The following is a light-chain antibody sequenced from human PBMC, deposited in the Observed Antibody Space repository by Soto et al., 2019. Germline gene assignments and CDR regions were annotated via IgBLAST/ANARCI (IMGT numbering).Light chain of an antibody. Sequence: QSVKTHPASVSWSPGQAITISCTGTSSDVGGFDYVPWYQHHPGKAPKLMIYDVSNRPSGVSNRFSGSKSGNTASLIISGLHAEDEPDYLCTSYTTSSAPYVFGTGTKVTVL. CDR1: SSDVGGFDY. J-gene: IGLJ1*01. CDR3: TSYTTSSAPYV. V-gene: IGLV2-14*01. CDR2: DVS.